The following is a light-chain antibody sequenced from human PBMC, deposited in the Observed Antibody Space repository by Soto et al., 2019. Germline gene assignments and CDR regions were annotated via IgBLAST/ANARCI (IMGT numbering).Light chain of an antibody. CDR1: QDINNY. V-gene: IGKV1-33*01. Sequence: DIQVTQSPSSLSASVGDRVTITCQASQDINNYLNWYQQKPGKAPKLLIYDASNLEKGVPSRFSGSGSGTDFSFTISSLQPDDFATYYCQQYNNVPPWTFGQGTKVEVK. J-gene: IGKJ1*01. CDR3: QQYNNVPPWT. CDR2: DAS.